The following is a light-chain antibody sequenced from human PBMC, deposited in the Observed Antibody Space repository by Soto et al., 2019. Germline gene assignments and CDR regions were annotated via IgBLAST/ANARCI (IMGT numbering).Light chain of an antibody. V-gene: IGKV3-15*01. CDR3: QQYSAWPLT. CDR2: GAS. CDR1: QSVRSN. Sequence: EIVMTQSPATLSVSPGERATLFCRASQSVRSNFLAWYQQKPGQAPRLLIYGASTRATGVPARFSGSGSGTEFTLTISSRQSEDFAVYYCQQYSAWPLTFGGGTKVEIK. J-gene: IGKJ4*01.